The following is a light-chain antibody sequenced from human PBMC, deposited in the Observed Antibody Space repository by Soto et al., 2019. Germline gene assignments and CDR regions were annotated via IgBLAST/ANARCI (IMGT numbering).Light chain of an antibody. Sequence: QSALTQPASVSGSPGQSITISCTGTNFDIGIYKYVSWYQQHPGKAPKLIIFEVSNRPSGVSNRFSGSKSGNTASLTISGLQAEDEADYYCDSYTTTTTRVFGGGTKLTVL. CDR3: DSYTTTTTRV. CDR1: NFDIGIYKY. V-gene: IGLV2-14*01. CDR2: EVS. J-gene: IGLJ3*02.